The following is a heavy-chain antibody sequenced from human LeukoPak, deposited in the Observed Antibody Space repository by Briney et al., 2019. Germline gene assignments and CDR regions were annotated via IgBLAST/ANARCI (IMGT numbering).Heavy chain of an antibody. D-gene: IGHD1-26*01. CDR1: GFTFSSYS. Sequence: GSLRLSCAASGFTFSSYSMNWVRQAPGKGLEWIGEINHSGSTNYNPSLKSRVTISVDTSKNQFSLKLSSVTAADTAVYYCARGRSYFSVDYWGQGTLVTVSS. CDR2: INHSGST. CDR3: ARGRSYFSVDY. V-gene: IGHV4-34*01. J-gene: IGHJ4*02.